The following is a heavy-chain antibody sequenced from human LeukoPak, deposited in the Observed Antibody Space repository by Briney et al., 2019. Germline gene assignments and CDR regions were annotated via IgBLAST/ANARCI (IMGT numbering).Heavy chain of an antibody. CDR3: AREYSSSWYYFDY. J-gene: IGHJ4*02. CDR1: GFTFTSYI. D-gene: IGHD6-13*01. V-gene: IGHV3-21*01. CDR2: ISSSGNYI. Sequence: PGGSLRLSCVGSGFTFTSYIMNWVRQAPGKGLEWVSSISSSGNYIYYADSVKGRFTISRDNAKNSLYLQMNSLRAEDTAVYHCAREYSSSWYYFDYWGQGTLVTVSS.